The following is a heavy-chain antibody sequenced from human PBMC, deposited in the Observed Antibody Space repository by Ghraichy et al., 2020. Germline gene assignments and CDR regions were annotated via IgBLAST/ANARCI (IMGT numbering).Heavy chain of an antibody. CDR1: GFTVSSNY. D-gene: IGHD3-10*01. J-gene: IGHJ6*03. V-gene: IGHV3-53*01. Sequence: GGSLRLSCAASGFTVSSNYMSWVRQAPGKGLEWVSVIYSGGSTYYADSVKGRFTISRDNSKNTLYLQMNSLRAEDTAVYYCARETKLRSWGYYYYMDVWGIGTTVTVSS. CDR3: ARETKLRSWGYYYYMDV. CDR2: IYSGGST.